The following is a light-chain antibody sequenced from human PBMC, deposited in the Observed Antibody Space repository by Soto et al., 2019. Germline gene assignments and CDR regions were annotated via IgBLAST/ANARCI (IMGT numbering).Light chain of an antibody. CDR1: QGLSNY. J-gene: IGKJ1*01. Sequence: DIPMTQSPSSLSASVGDRVTITCRASQGLSNYLAWYQQKPGKVPKVLIYAASTLQSGVPSRFSGSGSGTDFTLTISSLQPEDVATYYCQNYNRAPWTFGQGTKVEIK. CDR2: AAS. CDR3: QNYNRAPWT. V-gene: IGKV1-27*01.